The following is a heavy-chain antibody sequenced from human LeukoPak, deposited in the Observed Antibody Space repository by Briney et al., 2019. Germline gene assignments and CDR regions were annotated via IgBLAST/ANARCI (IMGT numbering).Heavy chain of an antibody. V-gene: IGHV4-34*01. CDR3: ARIKPDY. CDR2: INHSGST. Sequence: PSETLSLTCAVYGGSFSGYYWSWIRQPPGKGLEWIGEINHSGSTNYNPSLKSRVTISVDTSKNQFSLKLSSVTAADTAVYYCARIKPDYWGQGTLVTVSS. J-gene: IGHJ4*02. CDR1: GGSFSGYY.